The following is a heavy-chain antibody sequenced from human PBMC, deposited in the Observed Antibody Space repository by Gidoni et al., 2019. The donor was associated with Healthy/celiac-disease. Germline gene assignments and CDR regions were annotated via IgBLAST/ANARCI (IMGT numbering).Heavy chain of an antibody. J-gene: IGHJ2*01. CDR2: IFSNDEK. CDR1: GFSLSNARMG. CDR3: ARIRPSRNYYGSGSYLDDWYFDL. D-gene: IGHD3-10*01. Sequence: QVTLKESGPVLVKPTETLTLTCTVSGFSLSNARMGVSWIRQPPGKALEWLAHIFSNDEKSYSTSLKSRLTISKDTSKSQVVLTMTNMDPVDTATYYCARIRPSRNYYGSGSYLDDWYFDLWGRGTLVTVSS. V-gene: IGHV2-26*01.